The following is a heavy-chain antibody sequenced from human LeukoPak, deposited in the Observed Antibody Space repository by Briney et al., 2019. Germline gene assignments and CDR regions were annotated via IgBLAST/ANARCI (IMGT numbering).Heavy chain of an antibody. CDR1: GFTFDDYA. V-gene: IGHV3-9*01. J-gene: IGHJ4*02. CDR2: ISWNSVTI. Sequence: GRSLRLSCAASGFTFDDYAMHWVRQAPGKGLEWVSGISWNSVTIGYADSVKGRFTISRDNAKNSLYLQMNSLRAEDTALYYCAKNMDYFDSSTYYYKFASWGQGTLFTASS. CDR3: AKNMDYFDSSTYYYKFAS. D-gene: IGHD3-22*01.